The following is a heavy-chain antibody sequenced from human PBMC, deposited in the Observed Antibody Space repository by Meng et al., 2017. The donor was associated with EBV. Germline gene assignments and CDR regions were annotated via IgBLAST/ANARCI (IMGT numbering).Heavy chain of an antibody. CDR1: XGSVNGYF. CDR2: LHHSGST. V-gene: IGHV4-34*01. Sequence: QVQLQQWGAGLLKPSXXXXLTXXVXXGSVNGYFWSWIRQPPGKGLEWIGELHHSGSTNYNPSLKSRLRISVDTSKNQFSLNLTSVTAADTAVYYCARVSPKRYFDYLAPPDYWGQGTLVTVSS. CDR3: ARVSPKRYFDYLAPPDY. J-gene: IGHJ4*02. D-gene: IGHD3-9*01.